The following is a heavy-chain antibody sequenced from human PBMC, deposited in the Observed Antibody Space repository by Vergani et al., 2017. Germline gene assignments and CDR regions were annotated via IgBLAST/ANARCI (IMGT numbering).Heavy chain of an antibody. CDR3: ARDRIVGATTMYDYYYGMDV. D-gene: IGHD1-26*01. J-gene: IGHJ6*02. V-gene: IGHV4-30-4*01. CDR1: GGSISSGDYY. Sequence: QVQLQESGPGLVKPSQTLSLTCTVSGGSISSGDYYWSWIRQPPGKGLEWIGYIYYSGSTYYNPSLKSRVTISVDTSKNQFSLKLSSVTAADTAVYYCARDRIVGATTMYDYYYGMDVWGQGTTVTVSS. CDR2: IYYSGST.